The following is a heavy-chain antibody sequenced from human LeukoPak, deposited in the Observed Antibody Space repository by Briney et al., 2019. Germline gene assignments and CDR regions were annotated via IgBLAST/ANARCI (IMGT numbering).Heavy chain of an antibody. CDR3: ARSVVVPSGYFDY. J-gene: IGHJ4*02. V-gene: IGHV5-51*01. CDR2: IYPGDSDT. CDR1: GYSFTSYW. Sequence: GESLNISCKGSGYSFTSYWIGWVRQMPGKGLEWMGIIYPGDSDTRYSPSFQGQVTISADKSISTAYLQWSSLKASDTAMYYCARSVVVPSGYFDYWGQGTLVTVSS. D-gene: IGHD2-15*01.